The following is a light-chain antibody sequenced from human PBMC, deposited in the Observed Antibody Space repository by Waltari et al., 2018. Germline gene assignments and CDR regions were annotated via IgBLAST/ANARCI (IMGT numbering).Light chain of an antibody. CDR1: SSNIGDNY. V-gene: IGLV1-51*02. CDR2: QNP. Sequence: QSVLTQPPSVSAAPGQRVTISCSGRSSNIGDNYVSWSRHFTRTAPKLLIYQNPERPSGIPGRFSGSKSGTSATLDITGLQAGDEADYYCGTWDSSLSGAVFGGGTHLTVL. J-gene: IGLJ7*01. CDR3: GTWDSSLSGAV.